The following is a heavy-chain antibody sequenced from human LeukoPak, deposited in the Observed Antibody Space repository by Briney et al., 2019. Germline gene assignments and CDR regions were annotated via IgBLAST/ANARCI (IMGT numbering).Heavy chain of an antibody. J-gene: IGHJ6*02. CDR3: ARASELWLVQGFYYYYGMDV. D-gene: IGHD6-19*01. V-gene: IGHV3-53*01. CDR2: IYSGGST. Sequence: GGSLRLSCAASGFTVSSNYMSWVRQAPGKGLEWVSVIYSGGSTYYADSVKGRFTISRDNSKNTLYLQMNSLRAEDTAVYYCARASELWLVQGFYYYYGMDVWGQGTTVTVSS. CDR1: GFTVSSNY.